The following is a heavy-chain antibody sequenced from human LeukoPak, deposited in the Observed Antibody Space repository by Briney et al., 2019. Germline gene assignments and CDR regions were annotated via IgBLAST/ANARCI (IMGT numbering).Heavy chain of an antibody. J-gene: IGHJ4*02. V-gene: IGHV3-23*01. Sequence: GGSLRLSCAASGFTFSNHGMNWVRQAPGKGLEWVSGISPSGDITYYVDSVKGRFTIPRDNSKNKVYLEVSSLTAEDTAVYYCAKDDAWLRFGEWSQGTLVTVSP. CDR2: ISPSGDIT. D-gene: IGHD3-16*01. CDR3: AKDDAWLRFGE. CDR1: GFTFSNHG.